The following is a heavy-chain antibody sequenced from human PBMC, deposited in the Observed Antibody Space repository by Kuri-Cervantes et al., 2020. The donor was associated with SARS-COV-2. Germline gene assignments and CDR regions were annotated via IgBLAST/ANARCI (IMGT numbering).Heavy chain of an antibody. CDR3: ARDQIVVVPAARKYYYYGMDV. CDR2: ISYDGSNK. J-gene: IGHJ6*02. CDR1: GFTFSSYA. Sequence: GGSLRLSCAASGFTFSSYAMHWVRQAPGKGLEWVAVISYDGSNKYYADSVKGRFTISRDNAKNSLYLQMNSLRAEDTAVYYCARDQIVVVPAARKYYYYGMDVWGQGTTVTVSS. D-gene: IGHD2-2*01. V-gene: IGHV3-30-3*01.